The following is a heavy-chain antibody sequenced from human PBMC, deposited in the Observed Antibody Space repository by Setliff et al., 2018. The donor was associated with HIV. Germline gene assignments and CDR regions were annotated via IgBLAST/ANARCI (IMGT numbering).Heavy chain of an antibody. Sequence: SETLSLTCTVSGGSISSSTYYWGWIRQPPGKGLEWIGTIYYSGSTYYNPSLKSRLTISVDTSKNQFSLQLNSVTPEDTAVYYCVRENDLLDAFDIWGQGTMVTVSS. CDR1: GGSISSSTYY. V-gene: IGHV4-39*02. CDR3: VRENDLLDAFDI. J-gene: IGHJ3*02. D-gene: IGHD1-1*01. CDR2: IYYSGST.